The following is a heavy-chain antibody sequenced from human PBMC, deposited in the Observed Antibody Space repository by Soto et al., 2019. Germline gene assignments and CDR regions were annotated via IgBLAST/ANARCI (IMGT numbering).Heavy chain of an antibody. D-gene: IGHD3-10*01. CDR1: GLTSSNYA. J-gene: IGHJ4*02. CDR3: ATLKFGLKYYFDY. V-gene: IGHV3-23*01. Sequence: EVQLLESGGGLVQPGGSLRLSCAASGLTSSNYAMSWVRQAPGKGLEWVTAISGSGDTYYADSVKGRFTISRDNSKNTLYLQMNSLRAEDTAVYYCATLKFGLKYYFDYWGQGTLVTVSS. CDR2: ISGSGDT.